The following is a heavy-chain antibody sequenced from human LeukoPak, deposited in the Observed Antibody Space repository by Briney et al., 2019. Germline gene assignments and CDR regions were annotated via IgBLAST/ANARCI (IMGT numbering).Heavy chain of an antibody. V-gene: IGHV3-13*01. D-gene: IGHD6-19*01. J-gene: IGHJ4*02. CDR3: ARGGIQVSGIDEFDY. CDR1: GVTFIDYD. Sequence: GGSLRLSCAASGVTFIDYDMHWVRQVLGKGLEWVSAICIRGDTHYSGSVKGRFTISRENAESSLYLQMNSLRAEDTAVYYCARGGIQVSGIDEFDYWGQGTLVTVSS. CDR2: ICIRGDT.